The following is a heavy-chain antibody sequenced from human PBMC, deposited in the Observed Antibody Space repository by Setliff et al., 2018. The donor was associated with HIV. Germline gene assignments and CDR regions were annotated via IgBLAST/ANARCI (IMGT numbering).Heavy chain of an antibody. CDR3: ARDPRHYYDTTGYSPYNWFDP. CDR1: GYTFTSYG. J-gene: IGHJ5*02. CDR2: ISAHNGNT. Sequence: ASVKVSCKASGYTFTSYGISWVRQAPGQGLEWMGWISAHNGNTKYAQKLQGRVTMATDTSTSTAYMELRSLRSDDTAVYYCARDPRHYYDTTGYSPYNWFDPWGQGTLVTVSS. D-gene: IGHD3-22*01. V-gene: IGHV1-18*01.